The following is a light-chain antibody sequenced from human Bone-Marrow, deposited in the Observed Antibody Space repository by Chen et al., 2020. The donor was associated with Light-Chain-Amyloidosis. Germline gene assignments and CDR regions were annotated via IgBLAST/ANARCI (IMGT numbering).Light chain of an antibody. CDR2: KAS. CDR1: QSINSW. V-gene: IGKV1-5*03. Sequence: DIQMTQSPSTLSASVGDRVTITCRASQSINSWLAWYQQKPGKAPKLLMYKASTLESGVPSSFSGSGSETELTLTISSLQADDLATYYCQQYYSYPYSFGQGTKLEIK. CDR3: QQYYSYPYS. J-gene: IGKJ2*03.